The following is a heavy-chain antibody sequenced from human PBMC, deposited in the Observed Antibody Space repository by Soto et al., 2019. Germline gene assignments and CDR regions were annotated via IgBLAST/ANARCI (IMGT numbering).Heavy chain of an antibody. V-gene: IGHV3-11*01. CDR2: IDTSSTKI. CDR1: GYTFSDYY. J-gene: IGHJ4*02. Sequence: GGSLRLSCAASGYTFSDYYLSWIRQAPGKGLEWISYIDTSSTKIYYADSVRGRFTISRDNGKNSLFLEMNNLRVEDTAVYFCASHYDLWTGYLSPIDYWGRGTLVTVSS. CDR3: ASHYDLWTGYLSPIDY. D-gene: IGHD3-3*01.